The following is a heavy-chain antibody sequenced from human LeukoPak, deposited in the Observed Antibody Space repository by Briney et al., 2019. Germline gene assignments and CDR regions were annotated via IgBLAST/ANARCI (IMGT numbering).Heavy chain of an antibody. D-gene: IGHD6-19*01. Sequence: SETLSLTCAVYGGSFSGYYWSWIRQPPGKGLEWIGEINHSGSTNYNPSLKSRVTISVDTSKNQFSLKLSSVTAADTAVYYCAREPDSSGWYRGAFDIWGQGTMVTVSS. CDR1: GGSFSGYY. CDR3: AREPDSSGWYRGAFDI. J-gene: IGHJ3*02. V-gene: IGHV4-34*01. CDR2: INHSGST.